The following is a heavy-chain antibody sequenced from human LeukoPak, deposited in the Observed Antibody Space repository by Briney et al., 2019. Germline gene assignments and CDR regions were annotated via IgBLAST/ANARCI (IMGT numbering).Heavy chain of an antibody. CDR3: ARAASSGGYFYYGMDV. Sequence: PGGSLRLSCVASTFTFRTSNMNWVRQAPGKGLEWVSKISAGSTTVHYAASVKGRFTISRDNAKNSLYLRMDSLRVEDTAVYYCARAASSGGYFYYGMDVWGHGTTVTVSS. J-gene: IGHJ6*02. V-gene: IGHV3-48*01. D-gene: IGHD1-26*01. CDR2: ISAGSTTV. CDR1: TFTFRTSN.